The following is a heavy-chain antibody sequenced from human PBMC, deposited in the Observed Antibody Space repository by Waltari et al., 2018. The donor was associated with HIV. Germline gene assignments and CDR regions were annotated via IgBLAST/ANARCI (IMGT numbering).Heavy chain of an antibody. CDR1: GFTFDSSS. Sequence: EVQLVESGGGLVQPGGSLRLSCAASGFTFDSSSMNWVRQAPGKGLELISYISNNGDNMFYADSVKGRFSISRDNGKSLLYLHMNSLRAEDTAMYYCVRNIEYWGQGTLVTVSS. CDR3: VRNIEY. CDR2: ISNNGDNM. V-gene: IGHV3-48*01. J-gene: IGHJ4*02.